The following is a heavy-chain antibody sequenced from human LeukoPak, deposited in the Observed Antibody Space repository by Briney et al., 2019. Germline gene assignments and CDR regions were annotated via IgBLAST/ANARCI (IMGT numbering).Heavy chain of an antibody. CDR3: AKGHSDYGTGFDL. J-gene: IGHJ4*02. D-gene: IGHD4-17*01. CDR2: ITGSGGSI. CDR1: GFTFSSYD. Sequence: GGSLRLSCAASGFTFSSYDMIWVRQAPGKGLEWVSTITGSGGSIYYADSVKGRFTISRDNSKNTLYLQMNSLRAEDTTVYYCAKGHSDYGTGFDLWGRGTLVTVSS. V-gene: IGHV3-23*01.